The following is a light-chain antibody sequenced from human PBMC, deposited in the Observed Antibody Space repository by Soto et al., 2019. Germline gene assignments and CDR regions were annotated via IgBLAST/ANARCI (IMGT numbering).Light chain of an antibody. CDR3: CSYAGGFTYV. J-gene: IGLJ1*01. CDR2: DVS. CDR1: SSDVGGYSY. V-gene: IGLV2-11*01. Sequence: QSALTQPRSVSGSPGHSVTISCTGTSSDVGGYSYVSWYQQHPGKAPKLMISDVSKRPSGVPDRFSGSKFGNTASLTISGLQAEDEADYYCCSYAGGFTYVFGTGT.